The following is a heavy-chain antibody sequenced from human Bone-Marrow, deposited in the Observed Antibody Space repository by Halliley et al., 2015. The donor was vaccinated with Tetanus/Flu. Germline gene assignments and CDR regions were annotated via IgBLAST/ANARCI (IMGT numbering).Heavy chain of an antibody. Sequence: SLRLSCAASGFTFSDYYMSWIRQAPGKGLEWVSYISTSTSYTKYSDSVKGRFTISRDNAKNSLFLQMNSLRAEDTAVYYCARDRRPNPSNNYYNGLDVWGQGTTVTVSS. CDR2: ISTSTSYT. D-gene: IGHD6-6*01. V-gene: IGHV3-11*06. CDR3: ARDRRPNPSNNYYNGLDV. J-gene: IGHJ6*02. CDR1: GFTFSDYY.